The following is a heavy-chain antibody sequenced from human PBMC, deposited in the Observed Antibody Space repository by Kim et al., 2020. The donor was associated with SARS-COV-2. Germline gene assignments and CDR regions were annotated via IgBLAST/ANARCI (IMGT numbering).Heavy chain of an antibody. CDR3: ARVIAAAGTGGSDAFDI. Sequence: SETLSLTCTVSGYSISSGYYWGWIRQPPGKGLEWIGSIYHSGSTYYNPSLKSRVTISVDTSKNQFSLKLSSVTAADTAVYYCARVIAAAGTGGSDAFDIWGQGTMVTVSS. CDR1: GYSISSGYY. D-gene: IGHD6-13*01. CDR2: IYHSGST. V-gene: IGHV4-38-2*02. J-gene: IGHJ3*02.